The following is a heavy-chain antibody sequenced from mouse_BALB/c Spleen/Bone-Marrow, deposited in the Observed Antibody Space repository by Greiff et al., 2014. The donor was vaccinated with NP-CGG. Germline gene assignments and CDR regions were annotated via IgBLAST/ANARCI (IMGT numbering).Heavy chain of an antibody. J-gene: IGHJ2*01. V-gene: IGHV1-87*01. CDR1: GYTFTSYW. CDR3: ARGYPSDY. CDR2: IYPGDGDT. Sequence: QVQLQQSGAGLARPGASVKLSCKASGYTFTSYWMQWVKQRPGQGLEWIGAIYPGDGDTGYTQKFKGKATLTADKSSSTAYMQLSSLASEDSAVYYCARGYPSDYWGQGTTLTVSS. D-gene: IGHD3-2*02.